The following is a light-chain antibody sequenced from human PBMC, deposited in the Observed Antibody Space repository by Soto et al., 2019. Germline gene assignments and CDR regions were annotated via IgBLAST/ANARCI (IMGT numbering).Light chain of an antibody. CDR2: GAS. CDR3: QQFGTSPPST. Sequence: EIVLTQSPGTLSLSPGERATLSCRASQSVSSIYFAWYQQKPGQAPRLLIYGASSRATGIPDRFSGSGSGTDFTLTISRLEPEDFALYYCQQFGTSPPSTFGQGTRLEIK. J-gene: IGKJ5*01. V-gene: IGKV3-20*01. CDR1: QSVSSIY.